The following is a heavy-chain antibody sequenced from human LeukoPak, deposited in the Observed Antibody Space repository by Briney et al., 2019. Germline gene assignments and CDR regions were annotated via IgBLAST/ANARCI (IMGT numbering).Heavy chain of an antibody. V-gene: IGHV3-23*01. J-gene: IGHJ4*02. CDR2: ISGSGGST. CDR3: AKSRSGYSPQYYFDY. Sequence: GGSLRLSCAASGFTFSSYAMSWVRQAPGKGLEGVSAISGSGGSTYYADSVKGRFTISRDNSKNTLYLQMNSLRAEDTAVYYCAKSRSGYSPQYYFDYWGQGTLVTVSS. D-gene: IGHD3-3*01. CDR1: GFTFSSYA.